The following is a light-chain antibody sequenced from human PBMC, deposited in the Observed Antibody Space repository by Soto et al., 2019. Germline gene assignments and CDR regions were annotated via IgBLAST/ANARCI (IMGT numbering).Light chain of an antibody. Sequence: QSVLTQPASVSGSPGQSITISCTGTSSDVGGYNYVSWYQQHPGKAPKLMIYDVTNRPSGVSDRFSGSKSGNTASLTISGLQAEDEADYYSTSYTSGSTTYVFGTGTKVTVL. V-gene: IGLV2-14*01. CDR3: TSYTSGSTTYV. J-gene: IGLJ1*01. CDR2: DVT. CDR1: SSDVGGYNY.